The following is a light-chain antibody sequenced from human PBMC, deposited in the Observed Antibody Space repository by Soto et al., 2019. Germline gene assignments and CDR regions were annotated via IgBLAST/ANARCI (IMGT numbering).Light chain of an antibody. V-gene: IGLV2-14*03. CDR2: DVS. CDR1: SSDVGGYDF. Sequence: QSVLTQPASVSGSPGQSITISCTGSSSDVGGYDFVSWYQHHPGKAPRLMIFDVSNRPSAVSNRFSDSKSGNTASLTISGLQAEDEGDYYCASYTSRSTLVFGTGTKLTVL. J-gene: IGLJ1*01. CDR3: ASYTSRSTLV.